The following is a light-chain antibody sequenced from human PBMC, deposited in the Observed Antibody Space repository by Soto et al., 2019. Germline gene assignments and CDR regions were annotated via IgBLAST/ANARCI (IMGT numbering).Light chain of an antibody. CDR2: DAS. J-gene: IGKJ5*01. CDR3: QQRSNWIT. CDR1: QSVSSY. Sequence: EIVLTQSPGTLSLSPGERATLSCRASQSVSSYLAWYQQKPGQAPRLLIYDASNRATGIPARFSGSGSGTYFTLTISSLEPEDFAVYYCQQRSNWITFGQGTRLEIK. V-gene: IGKV3-11*01.